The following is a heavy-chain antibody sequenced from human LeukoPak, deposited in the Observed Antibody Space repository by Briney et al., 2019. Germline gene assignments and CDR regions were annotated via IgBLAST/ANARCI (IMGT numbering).Heavy chain of an antibody. Sequence: PGGSLRLSCAASGFTFSSYAMSWVRQAPGKGLEWVSAISGSGGSTYYADSVKGRFTISRDNSRNTLYLQMNSLRAEDTAVYYCAKDEEVFRVVDSYLDYWGQGTLVTVSS. V-gene: IGHV3-23*01. CDR1: GFTFSSYA. J-gene: IGHJ4*02. D-gene: IGHD5-12*01. CDR3: AKDEEVFRVVDSYLDY. CDR2: ISGSGGST.